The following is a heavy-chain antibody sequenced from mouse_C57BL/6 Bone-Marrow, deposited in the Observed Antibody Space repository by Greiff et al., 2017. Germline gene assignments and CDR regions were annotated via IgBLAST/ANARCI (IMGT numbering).Heavy chain of an antibody. D-gene: IGHD1-1*01. CDR3: SRQVTTVLATKYFDV. CDR2: ISGGGGNT. V-gene: IGHV5-9*01. Sequence: DVHLVESGGGLVKPGGSLKLSCAASGFTFSSYTMSWVRQTPEKRLQWVAAISGGGGNTYYPDSVTGRFPISRDNDKNILYLQMSSLWSEDTGLYYCSRQVTTVLATKYFDVWGTGTTVTVAS. J-gene: IGHJ1*03. CDR1: GFTFSSYT.